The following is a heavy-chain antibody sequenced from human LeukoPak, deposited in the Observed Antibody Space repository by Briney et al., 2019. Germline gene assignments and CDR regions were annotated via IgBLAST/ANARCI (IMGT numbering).Heavy chain of an antibody. D-gene: IGHD2-2*01. CDR2: IIPIFGTA. V-gene: IGHV1-69*05. J-gene: IGHJ4*02. CDR3: ASSVWYCSSTSCYDY. CDR1: GGTFSSYA. Sequence: SVKVSCKASGGTFSSYAISWLRQAPGQGLEGMGGIIPIFGTANYAQKFQGRVTITTDESTSTAYMELSSLRSEDTAVYYCASSVWYCSSTSCYDYWGQGTLVTVSS.